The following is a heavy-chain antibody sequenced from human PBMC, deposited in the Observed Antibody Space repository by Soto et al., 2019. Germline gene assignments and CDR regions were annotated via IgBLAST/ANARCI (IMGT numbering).Heavy chain of an antibody. J-gene: IGHJ3*02. D-gene: IGHD3-3*02. V-gene: IGHV1-3*01. CDR3: ARDTETLGPRANDALDI. CDR1: GYTFSAYT. Sequence: ASVKVSCKATGYTFSAYTMNWVRQAPGQSLEWMGWINAGSGNAKYSQNFQGRVSITRDTSASTVYMELTGLTSEDTAVYYCARDTETLGPRANDALDIWGQGTMVTVSS. CDR2: INAGSGNA.